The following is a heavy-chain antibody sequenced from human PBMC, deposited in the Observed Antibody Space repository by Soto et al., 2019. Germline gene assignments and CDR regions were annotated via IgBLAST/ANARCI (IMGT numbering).Heavy chain of an antibody. CDR2: VSAGGDMT. Sequence: DVQLLESGEHLVQPGGSLRLSCAASGFTFRSYAMSWVRQAPGKGLEWVSSVSAGGDMTYYSDSVKGRFTISRDISNNELFLQLNCLRIEDTPIYYFARRYCGCSGAPGSYYYSGLDVWGQGTTVTVS. V-gene: IGHV3-23*01. D-gene: IGHD3-10*02. CDR1: GFTFRSYA. CDR3: ARRYCGCSGAPGSYYYSGLDV. J-gene: IGHJ6*02.